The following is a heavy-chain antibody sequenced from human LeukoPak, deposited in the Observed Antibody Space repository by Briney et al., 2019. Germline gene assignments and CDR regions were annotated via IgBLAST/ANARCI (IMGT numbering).Heavy chain of an antibody. CDR2: INPHTGAT. V-gene: IGHV1-2*02. CDR1: GYSFNDFY. D-gene: IGHD6-13*01. Sequence: ASVKVSCKASGYSFNDFYIHWVRQAPGQGLEWMGWINPHTGATKYGQKYQGRVTMTRDASISTAYMDLDRLKSDDTAVYYCARVYSSSWYDYYYMDVWGKGTTVTISS. J-gene: IGHJ6*03. CDR3: ARVYSSSWYDYYYMDV.